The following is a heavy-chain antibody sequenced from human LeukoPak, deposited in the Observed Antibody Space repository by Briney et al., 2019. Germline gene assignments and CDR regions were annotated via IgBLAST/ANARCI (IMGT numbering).Heavy chain of an antibody. CDR3: ARTLAAADKYYYYGMDV. Sequence: SGPALVKPTQTLTLTCTFSGFSLSPSGMCVSWIRQPPGKALEWLARIDWDDDKYYTTSLKTRLTISKDTSKNQVVLTMTNMDPVDTATYYCARTLAAADKYYYYGMDVWGQGTTVTVSS. CDR2: IDWDDDK. J-gene: IGHJ6*02. V-gene: IGHV2-70*11. D-gene: IGHD6-13*01. CDR1: GFSLSPSGMC.